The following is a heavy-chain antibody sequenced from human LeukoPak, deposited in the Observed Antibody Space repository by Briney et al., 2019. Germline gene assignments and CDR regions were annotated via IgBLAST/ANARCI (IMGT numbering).Heavy chain of an antibody. CDR1: GYIFTSYW. Sequence: GESLKISCKGSGYIFTSYWISWVRQMPGKGLEWMGRIDPSDSSTNYSPSFQGHITISADKSFTTAYLQWSSLKASDSAIYYCARRKGVGGYYYYYGLDVWGQGTTVTVSS. J-gene: IGHJ6*02. CDR2: IDPSDSST. D-gene: IGHD3-10*01. V-gene: IGHV5-10-1*01. CDR3: ARRKGVGGYYYYYGLDV.